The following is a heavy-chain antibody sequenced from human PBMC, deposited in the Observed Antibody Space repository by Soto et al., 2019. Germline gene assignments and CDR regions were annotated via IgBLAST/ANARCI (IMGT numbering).Heavy chain of an antibody. D-gene: IGHD3-16*01. Sequence: QVQLVQSGAEVKKPGSSVKVSCKASGGTFSSYTISWVRQAPGQGLEWMGRIIPILGIANYAQKFQGRVTITADKSTSTAYMELSSLRSEDTAVHYCARDPPYTGDAFDIWGQGTMVTVSS. V-gene: IGHV1-69*08. CDR1: GGTFSSYT. J-gene: IGHJ3*02. CDR3: ARDPPYTGDAFDI. CDR2: IIPILGIA.